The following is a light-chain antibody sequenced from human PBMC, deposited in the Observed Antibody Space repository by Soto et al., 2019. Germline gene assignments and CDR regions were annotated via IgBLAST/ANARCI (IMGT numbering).Light chain of an antibody. CDR3: QQYGSSPHA. J-gene: IGKJ4*01. Sequence: PGERATLSCRASQGVRSNYLAWYQQKPGRAPRLLIYGASSRATGIPDRFSGSGSGTDFTLTISRLEPEDFAVYYCQQYGSSPHAFGEGTKVDIK. CDR1: QGVRSNY. CDR2: GAS. V-gene: IGKV3-20*01.